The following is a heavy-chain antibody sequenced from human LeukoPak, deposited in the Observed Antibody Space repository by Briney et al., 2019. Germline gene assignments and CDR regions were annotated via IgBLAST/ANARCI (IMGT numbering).Heavy chain of an antibody. V-gene: IGHV4-34*01. Sequence: KASETLSLTCAVYGGSFSGYYWSWIRQPPGKGLEWIGEINHSGSTNYNPSLKSRDTISVDTSKNQFSLKLSSVTAADTAVYYCARFPPYYGDGGYWGQGTLVTVSS. CDR2: INHSGST. CDR1: GGSFSGYY. J-gene: IGHJ4*02. D-gene: IGHD4-17*01. CDR3: ARFPPYYGDGGY.